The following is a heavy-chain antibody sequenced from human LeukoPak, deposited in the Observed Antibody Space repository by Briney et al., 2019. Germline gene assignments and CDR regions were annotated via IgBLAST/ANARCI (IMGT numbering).Heavy chain of an antibody. V-gene: IGHV4-61*01. Sequence: PSETLSLTCTVSGGSISSSSYYWSWIRQPPGKGLEWVGYIYYSGSTNYNPSLKSRVTISVDTSKNQFSLKLSSVTAADTAVYYCARGNSKLNYYYYYMDVWGKGTTVTVSS. J-gene: IGHJ6*03. D-gene: IGHD4-11*01. CDR1: GGSISSSSYY. CDR3: ARGNSKLNYYYYYMDV. CDR2: IYYSGST.